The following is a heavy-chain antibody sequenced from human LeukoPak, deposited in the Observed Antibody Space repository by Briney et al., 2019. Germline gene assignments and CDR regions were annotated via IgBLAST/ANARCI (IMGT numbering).Heavy chain of an antibody. D-gene: IGHD3-22*01. J-gene: IGHJ6*03. CDR3: TRGSIAYYYMDV. CDR1: GDSISSSNCY. Sequence: SETLSLTCAVSGDSISSSNCYWGWIRQPPGEGLEWIGSIYFSGGTYYNASLKSRVTISVDTSKNQFSLKLSSVTAADTAVYYCTRGSIAYYYMDVWGKGTTVTISS. V-gene: IGHV4-39*07. CDR2: IYFSGGT.